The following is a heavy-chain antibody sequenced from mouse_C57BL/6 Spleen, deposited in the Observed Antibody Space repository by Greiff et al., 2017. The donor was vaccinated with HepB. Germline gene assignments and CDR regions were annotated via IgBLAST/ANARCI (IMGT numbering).Heavy chain of an antibody. D-gene: IGHD1-1*01. Sequence: QVQLQQPGAELVKPGASVKLSCKASGYTFTSYWMHWVKQRPGQGLEWIGMIHPNSGSTNYNEKFKSKATLTVDKSSSTAYMQLSSLTSEDSAVYYCARSGYGSSPWFAYWGQGTLVTVSA. V-gene: IGHV1-64*01. CDR3: ARSGYGSSPWFAY. CDR1: GYTFTSYW. CDR2: IHPNSGST. J-gene: IGHJ3*01.